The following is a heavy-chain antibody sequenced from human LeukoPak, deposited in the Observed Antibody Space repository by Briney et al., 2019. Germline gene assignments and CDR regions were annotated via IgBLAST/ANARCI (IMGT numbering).Heavy chain of an antibody. CDR1: GLTFSSYA. CDR3: AKDSPYAYYGSGSYWDY. CDR2: ISGSGVST. D-gene: IGHD3-10*01. J-gene: IGHJ4*02. V-gene: IGHV3-23*01. Sequence: GGSLRLSCAASGLTFSSYAMSWVRQAPGKGLEWVSAISGSGVSTYYADSVKGRFTISRDNSKNTLYLQMNSLRAEDTAVYYCAKDSPYAYYGSGSYWDYWGQGTLVTVSS.